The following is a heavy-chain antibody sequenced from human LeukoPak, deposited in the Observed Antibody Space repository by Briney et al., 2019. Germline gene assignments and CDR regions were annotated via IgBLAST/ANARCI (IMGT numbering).Heavy chain of an antibody. CDR1: GFTFSSYS. V-gene: IGHV3-48*04. CDR2: ISSSSSTI. CDR3: ARAQSLAHCSSTSCYKGGRYFDL. J-gene: IGHJ2*01. D-gene: IGHD2-2*02. Sequence: GGSLRLSCAASGFTFSSYSMNWVRQAPGKGLEWVSYISSSSSTIYYADSVKGRFTISRDNAKNSLYLQMNSLRAEDTAVYYCARAQSLAHCSSTSCYKGGRYFDLWGRGTLVTVSS.